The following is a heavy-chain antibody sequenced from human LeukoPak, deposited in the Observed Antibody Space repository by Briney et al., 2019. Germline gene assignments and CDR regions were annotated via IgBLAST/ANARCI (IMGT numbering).Heavy chain of an antibody. Sequence: GRSLRLFCAASGFTFDDYAMHWVRQAPGKGLEWVSGISWNSGSIGYADSVKGRFTISRDNAKNSLYLQMNSLRAEDTALYYCCIAVAGTIDYWGQGTLVTVSS. CDR3: CIAVAGTIDY. D-gene: IGHD6-19*01. V-gene: IGHV3-9*01. CDR2: ISWNSGSI. CDR1: GFTFDDYA. J-gene: IGHJ4*02.